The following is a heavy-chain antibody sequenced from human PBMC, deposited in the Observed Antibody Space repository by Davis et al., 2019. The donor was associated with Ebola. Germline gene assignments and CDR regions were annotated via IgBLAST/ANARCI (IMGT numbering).Heavy chain of an antibody. CDR1: GFTFSSYW. CDR3: ATGLPAARVYYYGMDV. V-gene: IGHV3-7*01. CDR2: IKQDGSEK. Sequence: GGSLRLSCAASGFTFSSYWMSWVRQAPGKGLEWVANIKQDGSEKYYVDSVKGRFTISRDNAKNSLYRQMNSLRAEDTAVYYCATGLPAARVYYYGMDVWGQGTTVTVSS. J-gene: IGHJ6*02. D-gene: IGHD2-2*01.